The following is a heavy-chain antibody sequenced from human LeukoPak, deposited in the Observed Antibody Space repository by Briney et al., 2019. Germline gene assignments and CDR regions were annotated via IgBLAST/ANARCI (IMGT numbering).Heavy chain of an antibody. J-gene: IGHJ4*02. Sequence: SGTLSLTCAVSGGSISSSNWWSWVRQPPGKGLEWIGEIYHSGSTNYNPSLKSRVTISVDKSKNQFSLKLSSVTAADAARYYCASLRSGFYPVFDNWGQGIGHRFV. CDR3: ASLRSGFYPVFDN. CDR2: IYHSGST. D-gene: IGHD1-26*01. V-gene: IGHV4-4*02. CDR1: GGSISSSNW.